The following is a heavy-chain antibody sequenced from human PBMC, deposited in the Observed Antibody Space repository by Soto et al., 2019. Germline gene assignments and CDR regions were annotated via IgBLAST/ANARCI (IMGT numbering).Heavy chain of an antibody. Sequence: GGSLRLSCAAFGFRFDDYGMSWVRQVPGKGLEWVSGINRDGGSTGYADSVKGRFTISRDNAKNSLYLQMNSLRAEDTAFYYCARAPGFYGDFFDYWGQGTLVTVSS. CDR1: GFRFDDYG. CDR2: INRDGGST. D-gene: IGHD4-17*01. CDR3: ARAPGFYGDFFDY. V-gene: IGHV3-20*04. J-gene: IGHJ4*02.